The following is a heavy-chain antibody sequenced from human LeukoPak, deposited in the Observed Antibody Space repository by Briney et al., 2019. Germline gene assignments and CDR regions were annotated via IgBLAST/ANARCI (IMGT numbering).Heavy chain of an antibody. CDR1: GGLTFSSYA. CDR3: TTQGTSGTGRVDY. CDR2: IRSKTYGGTT. J-gene: IGHJ4*02. V-gene: IGHV3-49*04. D-gene: IGHD1/OR15-1a*01. Sequence: GGSLRLSCADSGGLTFSSYAMNWVRQAPGKGLEWVGFIRSKTYGGTTEYAASVKGRFTISRDDSKNTLYLQMNSLKTKDTAVYYCTTQGTSGTGRVDYWGQGTLVTVSS.